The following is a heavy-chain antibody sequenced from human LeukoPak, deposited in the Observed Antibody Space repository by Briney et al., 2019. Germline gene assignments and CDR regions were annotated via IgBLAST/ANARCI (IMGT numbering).Heavy chain of an antibody. V-gene: IGHV3-7*01. CDR3: ARAGGSGTVDY. J-gene: IGHJ4*01. CDR1: GFTFSNAW. D-gene: IGHD3-10*01. CDR2: INQDGGKE. Sequence: GGSLRLSCAASGFTFSNAWMSWVRQAPGKGLEWVANINQDGGKEYYVDSVKGRFTISRDNAKISLYLQMNSLRAEDTAVYYCARAGGSGTVDYWGHGTLVTVSS.